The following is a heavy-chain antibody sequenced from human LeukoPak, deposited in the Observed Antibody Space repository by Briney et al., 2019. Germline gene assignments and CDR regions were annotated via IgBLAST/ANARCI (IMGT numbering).Heavy chain of an antibody. CDR3: ARVGEKAFHLWPEIDY. CDR1: GFTFSSHS. CDR2: ISTSSSYI. Sequence: GGSLRLSCAASGFTFSSHSMSWVRQAPGKGLEWVSSISTSSSYIYYADSVKGRFTISRDNAKNSLYLQMSSLRAEDTAVYYCARVGEKAFHLWPEIDYWGQGTLVTVS. J-gene: IGHJ4*02. V-gene: IGHV3-21*01. D-gene: IGHD5-24*01.